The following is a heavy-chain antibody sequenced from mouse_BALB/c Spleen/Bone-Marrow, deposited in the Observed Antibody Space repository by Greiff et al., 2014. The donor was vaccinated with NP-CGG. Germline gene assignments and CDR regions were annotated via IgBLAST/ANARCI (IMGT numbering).Heavy chain of an antibody. J-gene: IGHJ3*01. CDR3: AREGPWFAY. Sequence: VQLQQSGAELVRPGVSVKISCKGSGYTFTDYAMLWVKQSHAKSLEWIGVISTYYGDASYNQKFKGKATMTVDKSSSTAYMELARLTSEDSAIYYCAREGPWFAYWGQGTLVTVSA. CDR2: ISTYYGDA. CDR1: GYTFTDYA. V-gene: IGHV1S137*01.